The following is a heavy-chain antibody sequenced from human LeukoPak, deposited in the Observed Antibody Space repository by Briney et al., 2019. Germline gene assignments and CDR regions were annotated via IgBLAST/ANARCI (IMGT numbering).Heavy chain of an antibody. J-gene: IGHJ4*02. V-gene: IGHV3-74*01. CDR2: IYSDGSAT. CDR3: ARDLYHGSDW. D-gene: IGHD2-2*01. Sequence: PGGSLRLSCAASGFTFSNYWMHWVRQAPGKGLVWVSSIYSDGSATYYADSVKGRFTISRDNAKNTLYLQMNTLRVEDAAVYYCARDLYHGSDWWGQGTLVTVSS. CDR1: GFTFSNYW.